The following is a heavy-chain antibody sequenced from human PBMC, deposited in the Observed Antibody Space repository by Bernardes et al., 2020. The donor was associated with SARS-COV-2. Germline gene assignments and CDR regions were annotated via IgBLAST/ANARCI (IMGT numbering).Heavy chain of an antibody. J-gene: IGHJ3*02. V-gene: IGHV3-23*01. D-gene: IGHD3-22*01. CDR2: ITGSGVGT. CDR3: ARDLGAITMIVVVITPSAFDI. Sequence: GGSLRLSCAASGFTFSNYDISWVRQAPGKGLEWVSGITGSGVGTYYADSVKGRFTISRDHSKNTLYLQMNSLRAEDTAVYYCARDLGAITMIVVVITPSAFDIWGQGTMVTVSS. CDR1: GFTFSNYD.